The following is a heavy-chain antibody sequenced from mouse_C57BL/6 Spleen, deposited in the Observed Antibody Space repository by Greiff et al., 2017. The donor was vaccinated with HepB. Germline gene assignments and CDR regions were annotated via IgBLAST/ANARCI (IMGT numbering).Heavy chain of an antibody. CDR1: GYTFTGYW. J-gene: IGHJ1*03. CDR2: ILPGSGST. V-gene: IGHV1-9*01. D-gene: IGHD1-1*01. Sequence: VQLQQSGAELMKPGASVKLSCKATGYTFTGYWIEWVKQRPGHGLEWIGEILPGSGSTNYNEKFKGKATFTADTSSNTAYMQLSSLTTEDSSIYYCARSTLTVVDSYWYFDVWGTGTTVTVSS. CDR3: ARSTLTVVDSYWYFDV.